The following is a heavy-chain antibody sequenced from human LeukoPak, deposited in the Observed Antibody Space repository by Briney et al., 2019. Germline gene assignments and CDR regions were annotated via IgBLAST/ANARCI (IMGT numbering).Heavy chain of an antibody. D-gene: IGHD3-3*01. Sequence: PGGSLRLSCAASGFTFNKYTMNWVRQAPGKGLEWVSSISTSSSYIYYADSVKGRFTISRDNAKNSLYLQMNSLRAEDTAVYYCARSARLMKGVVEVTALDDWGQGTLVTVSS. J-gene: IGHJ4*02. CDR1: GFTFNKYT. CDR3: ARSARLMKGVVEVTALDD. V-gene: IGHV3-21*01. CDR2: ISTSSSYI.